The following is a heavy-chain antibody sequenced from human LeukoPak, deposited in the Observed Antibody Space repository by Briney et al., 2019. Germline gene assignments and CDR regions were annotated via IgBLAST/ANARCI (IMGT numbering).Heavy chain of an antibody. Sequence: GGSLRLSCAASEFIFSRYTMSWVRQAPGKGLEWVSGITGRSDNTYYADSVKGRFTISRDNSKNTVYLQMNSLRAEDTAVYYCASQFSSGYYSTFDYWGQGTLVTVYS. D-gene: IGHD3-22*01. CDR2: ITGRSDNT. V-gene: IGHV3-23*01. CDR1: EFIFSRYT. CDR3: ASQFSSGYYSTFDY. J-gene: IGHJ4*02.